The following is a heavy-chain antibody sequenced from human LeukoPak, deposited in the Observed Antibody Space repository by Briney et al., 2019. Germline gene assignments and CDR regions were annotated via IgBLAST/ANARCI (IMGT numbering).Heavy chain of an antibody. CDR2: INPGNGNI. J-gene: IGHJ4*02. Sequence: ASVKVSCKASGYIFTNFAIHWVRQAPGQSLEWMGWINPGNGNIKYSQKFRDRVTMTRDTSASTAYMELSSLRSEDRAVYYCAKDRDCSTNTCYDLDYWGQGTLVTVSS. V-gene: IGHV1-3*01. D-gene: IGHD2-2*01. CDR3: AKDRDCSTNTCYDLDY. CDR1: GYIFTNFA.